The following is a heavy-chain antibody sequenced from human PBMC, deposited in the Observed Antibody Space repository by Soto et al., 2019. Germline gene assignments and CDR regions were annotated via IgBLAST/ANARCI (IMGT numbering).Heavy chain of an antibody. D-gene: IGHD3-10*01. V-gene: IGHV2-26*01. CDR1: GFSLSNGRMG. CDR2: IFSNDEK. J-gene: IGHJ6*02. Sequence: QVTLKESGPVLVKPTETLTLTCTVSGFSLSNGRMGVSWIRQPPGKALEWLAHIFSNDEKSYSTSLKSRLTTSKDTSKSQVVLTMTNMDPVDTATYYCARIPRGYYGSGSNTPYYYYGMDVWGQGTTVTVSS. CDR3: ARIPRGYYGSGSNTPYYYYGMDV.